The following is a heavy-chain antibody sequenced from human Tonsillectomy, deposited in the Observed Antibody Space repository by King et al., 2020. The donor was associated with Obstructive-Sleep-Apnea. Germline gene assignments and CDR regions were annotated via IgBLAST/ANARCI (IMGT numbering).Heavy chain of an antibody. CDR2: ISWNSGSI. CDR3: AKDMNYDILTGYYGFDY. CDR1: GFTFDDYA. Sequence: VQLVESGGGLVQPGRSLRLSCAASGFTFDDYAMHWVRQAPGKGLEWVSGISWNSGSIGYADSVKGRFTISRDNAKNSLYLQMNSLRAEDTALYYCAKDMNYDILTGYYGFDYWGQGTLVTVSS. V-gene: IGHV3-9*01. D-gene: IGHD3-9*01. J-gene: IGHJ4*02.